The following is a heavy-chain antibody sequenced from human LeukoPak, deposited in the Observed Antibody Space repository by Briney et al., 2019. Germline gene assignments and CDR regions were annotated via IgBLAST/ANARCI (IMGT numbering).Heavy chain of an antibody. Sequence: PSETLSLTCTVSGGSISSYYWSWIRQPAGKGLEWIGRIYTSGSTNYNPSLKSRVTMSVDTSKNQFSLKLSSVTAADTAVYYCARGRGYDILTGYSYYFDYWGQGTLVTVSS. D-gene: IGHD3-9*01. CDR2: IYTSGST. CDR3: ARGRGYDILTGYSYYFDY. V-gene: IGHV4-4*07. CDR1: GGSISSYY. J-gene: IGHJ4*02.